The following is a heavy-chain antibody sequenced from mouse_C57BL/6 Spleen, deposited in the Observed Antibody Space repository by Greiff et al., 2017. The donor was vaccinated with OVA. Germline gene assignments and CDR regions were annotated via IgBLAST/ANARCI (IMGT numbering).Heavy chain of an antibody. V-gene: IGHV2-2*01. CDR2: IWSGGST. Sequence: VQLQQSGPGLVQPSQTLSITCTVSGFSFTSYGVHWVRQSPGKGLEWLGVIWSGGSTDYNAAFISRLSISKDNSKSQVVYKMNSLQADDTAISYCARAYDRNYGAMGCWGQGTSVTVSS. CDR1: GFSFTSYG. CDR3: ARAYDRNYGAMGC. D-gene: IGHD2-5*01. J-gene: IGHJ4*01.